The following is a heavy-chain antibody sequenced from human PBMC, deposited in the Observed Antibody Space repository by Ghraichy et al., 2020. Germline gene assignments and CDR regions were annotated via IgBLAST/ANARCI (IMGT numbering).Heavy chain of an antibody. Sequence: SETLSLTCTVSGGSISSYSWSWIRQPPGKGLEWIGNIYFSGSTNYNPSLKSRVTISLDTSKNQFSLRLSSVTAADTAAYYCPRGLGRGWFDPWGYGTLVTRSS. J-gene: IGHJ5*02. D-gene: IGHD1-26*01. CDR2: IYFSGST. V-gene: IGHV4-59*01. CDR1: GGSISSYS. CDR3: PRGLGRGWFDP.